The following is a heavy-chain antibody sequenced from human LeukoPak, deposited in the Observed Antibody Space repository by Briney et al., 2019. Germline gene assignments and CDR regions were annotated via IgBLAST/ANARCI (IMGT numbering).Heavy chain of an antibody. Sequence: PGGSLRLSCVASGFTYDIQTMSWVRQAPGKGLEWVSGIFGGGETFYADSVRGRFIISRDNSRSTLYLQMNSLRAEDAAVYYCAKDRIYGDGLWNFDHWGRGTLVTVSS. D-gene: IGHD3-3*02. V-gene: IGHV3-23*01. CDR1: GFTYDIQT. CDR2: IFGGGET. CDR3: AKDRIYGDGLWNFDH. J-gene: IGHJ4*02.